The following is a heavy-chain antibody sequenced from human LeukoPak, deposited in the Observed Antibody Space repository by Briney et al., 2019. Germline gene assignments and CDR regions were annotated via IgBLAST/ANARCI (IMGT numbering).Heavy chain of an antibody. CDR2: IIPIFGTA. CDR3: ARLACSSTSCYHLTRTRTDAFDI. CDR1: GYTFTSYG. V-gene: IGHV1-69*13. Sequence: AASVKVSCKASGYTFTSYGISWVRQAPGQGLEWMGGIIPIFGTANYAQKFQGRVTITADESTSTAYMELSSLRSEDTAVYYCARLACSSTSCYHLTRTRTDAFDIWGQGTMVTVSS. D-gene: IGHD2-2*01. J-gene: IGHJ3*02.